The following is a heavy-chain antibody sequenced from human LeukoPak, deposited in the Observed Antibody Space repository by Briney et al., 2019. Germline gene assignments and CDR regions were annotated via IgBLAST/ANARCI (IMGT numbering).Heavy chain of an antibody. Sequence: SQTLSLTCAISGDSVSSNSAAWNWIRQSPSRGLEWLGRTYYRSKWYTDYAESVKSRLIINPDTSKNQFSLKLSSVTAADTAVYYCARGARGYDSSAYRFYGSYYFDYWGQGTLVTVSS. CDR3: ARGARGYDSSAYRFYGSYYFDY. J-gene: IGHJ4*02. CDR2: TYYRSKWYT. V-gene: IGHV6-1*01. CDR1: GDSVSSNSAA. D-gene: IGHD3-22*01.